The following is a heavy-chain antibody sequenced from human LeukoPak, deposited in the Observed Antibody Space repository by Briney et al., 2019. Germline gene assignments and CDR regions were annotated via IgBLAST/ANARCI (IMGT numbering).Heavy chain of an antibody. CDR1: GFSFYNAW. Sequence: GGSLRLSCATSGFSFYNAWMNWVRQAPGKGLEWVGRIRSNSDGGTIDYAAPVKGRFTLSRDDSKDTLYLQMNSLQTEDTAVYYCATDFYDSTWGQGTLVTVSS. V-gene: IGHV3-15*07. CDR3: ATDFYDST. J-gene: IGHJ5*02. CDR2: IRSNSDGGTI. D-gene: IGHD3-22*01.